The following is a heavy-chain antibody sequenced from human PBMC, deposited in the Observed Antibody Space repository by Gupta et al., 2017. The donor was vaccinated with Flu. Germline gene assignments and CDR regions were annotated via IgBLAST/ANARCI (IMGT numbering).Heavy chain of an antibody. Sequence: YGMHWVRQAPGRGLEWLSFMSYDETKIFYSEAVRGRFAISRDTAKNTLYLQMNDLRPEDTATYFCARNIRQDNHYATLDKWGQGTVVTVS. CDR3: ARNIRQDNHYATLDK. V-gene: IGHV3-33*05. D-gene: IGHD2-2*01. J-gene: IGHJ3*01. CDR1: YG. CDR2: MSYDETKI.